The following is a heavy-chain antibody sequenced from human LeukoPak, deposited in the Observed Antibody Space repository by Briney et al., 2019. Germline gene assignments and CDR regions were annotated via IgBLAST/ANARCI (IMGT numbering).Heavy chain of an antibody. CDR2: IKQDGSTK. Sequence: GGTLRLSCAASGFTFSGYWMSWVRQPPGKGLEWVGDIKQDGSTKYDVTTVKGRFTICGDNAKNSLYLQMNRLRVEDMAVYYCARPAIMMAPIPRGSFDIWGQGTMVTVSS. V-gene: IGHV3-7*01. D-gene: IGHD5-24*01. CDR3: ARPAIMMAPIPRGSFDI. J-gene: IGHJ3*02. CDR1: GFTFSGYW.